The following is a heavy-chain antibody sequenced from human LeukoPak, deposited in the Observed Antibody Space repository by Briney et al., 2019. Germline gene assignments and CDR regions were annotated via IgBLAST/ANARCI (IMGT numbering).Heavy chain of an antibody. J-gene: IGHJ6*03. D-gene: IGHD2-15*01. V-gene: IGHV4-39*01. CDR3: ARARPIEGGVAATWLRYYYYYYMDV. CDR1: DDSMRSDSYY. CDR2: ISNRGRT. Sequence: SETLSLTCAVSDDSMRSDSYYWGWTRQSPGKALEWIGSISNRGRTLYSPSLKSRVTISIDTSKNQFSLKLSSVTAADTAVYYCARARPIEGGVAATWLRYYYYYYMDVWGKGTTVTVSS.